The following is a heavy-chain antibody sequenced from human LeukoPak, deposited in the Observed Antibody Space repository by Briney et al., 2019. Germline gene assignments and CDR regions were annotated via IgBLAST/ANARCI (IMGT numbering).Heavy chain of an antibody. CDR1: GYTFTSYA. CDR2: INAGNGNS. V-gene: IGHV1-3*01. J-gene: IGHJ4*02. CDR3: ARDPSDGGSGPSDY. D-gene: IGHD6-19*01. Sequence: ASVKVSCKASGYTFTSYAMHWVRQAPGQRLEWMGWINAGNGNSKYSQKFQGRVTITRDTSASTAYMELSSLRSEDTAVYYCARDPSDGGSGPSDYWGQGTLVTVSS.